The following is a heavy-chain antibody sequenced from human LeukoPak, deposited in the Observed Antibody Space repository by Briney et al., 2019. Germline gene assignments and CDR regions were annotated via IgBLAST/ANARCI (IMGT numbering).Heavy chain of an antibody. J-gene: IGHJ2*01. CDR3: ARVYYSRSYDYWYFDL. Sequence: SETLSLTCTVSGGPISSYYWSWIRQPPGKGLEWIGYIYYSGSTNYNPSLKSRVTISVDTSKNPLSLKLSSVSAADTAVYYCARVYYSRSYDYWYFDLWGRGTLVTVSS. CDR1: GGPISSYY. V-gene: IGHV4-59*01. D-gene: IGHD6-13*01. CDR2: IYYSGST.